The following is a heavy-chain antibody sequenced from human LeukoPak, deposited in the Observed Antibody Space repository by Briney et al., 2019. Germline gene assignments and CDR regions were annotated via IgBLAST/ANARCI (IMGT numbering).Heavy chain of an antibody. D-gene: IGHD3-3*01. Sequence: PGGSLRLSCAASGFTFSSYSMNWVRQAPGKGLEWVSSISSSSSYIYYADSVKGRFTISRDNAKNSLYLQMNSLRAGDTAVYYCARDLDFWSGYYQPFDIWGQGTMVTVSS. CDR2: ISSSSSYI. J-gene: IGHJ3*02. CDR1: GFTFSSYS. V-gene: IGHV3-21*01. CDR3: ARDLDFWSGYYQPFDI.